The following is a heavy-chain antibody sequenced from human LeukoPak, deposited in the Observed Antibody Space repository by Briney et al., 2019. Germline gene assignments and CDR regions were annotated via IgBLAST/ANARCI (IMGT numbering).Heavy chain of an antibody. J-gene: IGHJ4*02. Sequence: AGGSLRLSCAASGFNFYDYHMHWVRQAPGKGLEWVAIISYDGRDKFYADSVQGRFTISRDKSMNTLYLQMNSLRDEDTAVYYCAKGLRGPAAGTDYFDYWGQGTLVTVSS. D-gene: IGHD6-13*01. CDR2: ISYDGRDK. CDR3: AKGLRGPAAGTDYFDY. CDR1: GFNFYDYH. V-gene: IGHV3-30*18.